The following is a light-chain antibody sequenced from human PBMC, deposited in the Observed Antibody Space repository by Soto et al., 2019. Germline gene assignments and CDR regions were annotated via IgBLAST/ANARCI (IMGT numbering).Light chain of an antibody. Sequence: QSVLTQPASVSGSPGQSITLSCTGTSSDVGIYNYVSWYQQHPGKAPKLMIYDVNNRPSGISNRFSGSKSGNTASLTISGLQAEDEADYYCSSFTSSSTYVFGTGTKVNVL. CDR3: SSFTSSSTYV. J-gene: IGLJ1*01. V-gene: IGLV2-14*01. CDR2: DVN. CDR1: SSDVGIYNY.